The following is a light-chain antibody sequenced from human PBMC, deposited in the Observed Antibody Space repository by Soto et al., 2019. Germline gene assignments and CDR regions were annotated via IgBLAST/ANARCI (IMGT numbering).Light chain of an antibody. CDR1: QSVSSSY. V-gene: IGKV3-20*01. CDR2: GAS. J-gene: IGKJ1*01. Sequence: EIVVTQAPGTLSFPPGKRATHSCRASQSVSSSYLAWYQQKPGRAPRLLIYGASSRATGIPDRFSGSGSGTDFTLTISRLEPEDFAVYYCQQYGSSLWTFGQGTKVDIK. CDR3: QQYGSSLWT.